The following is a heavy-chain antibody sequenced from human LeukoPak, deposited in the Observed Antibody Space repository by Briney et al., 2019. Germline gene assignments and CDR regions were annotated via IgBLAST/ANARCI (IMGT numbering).Heavy chain of an antibody. V-gene: IGHV4-59*01. D-gene: IGHD6-19*01. CDR2: IYYSGST. J-gene: IGHJ6*02. CDR3: ARGGEYSSGWYAQYYYYGMDV. Sequence: PSETLSLTCAVYGGSISSYYWSWIRQPPGKGLEWIGYIYYSGSTNYNPSLKSRVTILVDTSKNQFSLKLSSVTAADTAVYYCARGGEYSSGWYAQYYYYGMDVWGQGTTVTVSS. CDR1: GGSISSYY.